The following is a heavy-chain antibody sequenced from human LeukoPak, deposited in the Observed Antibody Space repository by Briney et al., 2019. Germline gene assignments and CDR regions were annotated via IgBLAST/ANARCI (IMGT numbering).Heavy chain of an antibody. CDR3: VRDLHLWSGQSYYYYMDV. D-gene: IGHD3-3*02. V-gene: IGHV3-7*01. CDR1: GFTFRSYW. J-gene: IGHJ6*03. Sequence: GGSLRLSCAASGFTFRSYWMSWVRQAPGKGLEWVANIKQDESEKKYIDSVKGRFTISRDNAKNSLYSQMNSLRAEDTAVYYCVRDLHLWSGQSYYYYMDVWGKGTSVTVSS. CDR2: IKQDESEK.